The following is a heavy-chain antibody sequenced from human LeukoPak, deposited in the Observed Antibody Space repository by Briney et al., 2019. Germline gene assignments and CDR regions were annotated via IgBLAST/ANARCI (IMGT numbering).Heavy chain of an antibody. CDR1: GFIFSEYI. CDR3: AKDLYCSSTSCTGAFDI. CDR2: LSYDENTE. Sequence: PGGSLRLSCTASGFIFSEYIMHWVRQAPGKGLEWVSVLSYDENTEYYTDSVKGRFTISRDNSKNTLYLQMDSLRAEDTAVYYCAKDLYCSSTSCTGAFDIWGQGTMVTVSS. D-gene: IGHD2-2*01. J-gene: IGHJ3*02. V-gene: IGHV3-30-3*01.